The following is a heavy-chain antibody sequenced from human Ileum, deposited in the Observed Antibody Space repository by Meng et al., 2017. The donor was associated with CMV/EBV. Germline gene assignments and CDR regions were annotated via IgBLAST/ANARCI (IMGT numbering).Heavy chain of an antibody. CDR3: ASDASAGSSVEF. CDR2: IDSTGRYI. D-gene: IGHD1-1*01. CDR1: ESTFSTYG. Sequence: GGSLRLSCEASESTFSTYGMNWVRQTPGKGLEWVSSIDSTGRYIHYADSLEGRFTMSRDNTRRSLFLQMNSLRADDTAVYYCASDASAGSSVEFGGKGTLVTVSS. V-gene: IGHV3-21*01. J-gene: IGHJ4*02.